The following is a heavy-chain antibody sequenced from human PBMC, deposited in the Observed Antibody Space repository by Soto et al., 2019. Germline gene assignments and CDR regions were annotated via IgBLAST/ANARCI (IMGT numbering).Heavy chain of an antibody. CDR3: AKDHEVGEQLVPGASDY. J-gene: IGHJ4*02. V-gene: IGHV3-30*18. Sequence: QVQLVESGGGVVQPGRSLRLSCAASGFTFSSYSMHWVRQGPGKGLEWVAVISYDGSNKYYGDSVKGRFTISRDNSXNTXYLQMNSLRAEDTAVYYCAKDHEVGEQLVPGASDYWGQGTLVIVSS. CDR2: ISYDGSNK. CDR1: GFTFSSYS. D-gene: IGHD6-6*01.